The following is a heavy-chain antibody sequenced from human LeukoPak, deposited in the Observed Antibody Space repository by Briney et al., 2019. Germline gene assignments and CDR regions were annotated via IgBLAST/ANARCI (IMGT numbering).Heavy chain of an antibody. CDR1: GGSISSGGYY. J-gene: IGHJ3*02. V-gene: IGHV4-31*03. D-gene: IGHD3-22*01. Sequence: SETLSLTCTVSGGSISSGGYYWSWIRQHPGKGLEWIGYIYYSGSTYYNPSLKGRVTISVDTSKNQFSLKLSSVTAADTAVYYCARDQDYYDSSGYYGDAFDIWGQGTMVTVSS. CDR3: ARDQDYYDSSGYYGDAFDI. CDR2: IYYSGST.